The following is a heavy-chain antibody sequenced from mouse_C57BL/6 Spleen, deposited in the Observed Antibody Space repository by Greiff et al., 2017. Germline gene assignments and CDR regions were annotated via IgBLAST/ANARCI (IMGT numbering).Heavy chain of an antibody. CDR3: ARSTGTGYCFDY. V-gene: IGHV2-2*01. Sequence: VMLVESGPGLVQPSQSLSITCTVSGFSLTSYGVHWVRQSPGKGLEWLGVIWSGGSTDYNAAFISRLSISKDNSKSQVFFKMNSLQAYDTAIYYCARSTGTGYCFDYWGQGTTLTVSS. CDR1: GFSLTSYG. J-gene: IGHJ2*01. CDR2: IWSGGST. D-gene: IGHD4-1*02.